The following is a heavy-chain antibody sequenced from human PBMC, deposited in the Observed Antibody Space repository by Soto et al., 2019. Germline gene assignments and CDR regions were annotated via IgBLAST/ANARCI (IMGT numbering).Heavy chain of an antibody. V-gene: IGHV4-34*01. Sequence: PSETLSLTCAVYGGSFSGYYWSWIRQHPGKGLEWIGEINHSGSTNYNPSLKSRVTISVDTSKNQFSLKLSSVTAADTAVYYCARVPSTVNSYCFDYWGQGTQVTVSS. CDR2: INHSGST. CDR3: ARVPSTVNSYCFDY. J-gene: IGHJ4*02. CDR1: GGSFSGYY. D-gene: IGHD4-17*01.